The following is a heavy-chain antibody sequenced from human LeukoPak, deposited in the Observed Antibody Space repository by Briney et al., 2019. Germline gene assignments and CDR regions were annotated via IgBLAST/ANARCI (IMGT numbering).Heavy chain of an antibody. Sequence: ASVKASCKASGYTFTNHDINWVRQASGQGLEWMGWMNPKSGNTGYLQKFQGRVTMTRDTSMSTAFMELNSLTSEDTAVYYCTRGVNSQGTAMVLFDSWGQGSLVTVSA. V-gene: IGHV1-8*01. CDR3: TRGVNSQGTAMVLFDS. CDR1: GYTFTNHD. J-gene: IGHJ4*02. CDR2: MNPKSGNT. D-gene: IGHD5-18*01.